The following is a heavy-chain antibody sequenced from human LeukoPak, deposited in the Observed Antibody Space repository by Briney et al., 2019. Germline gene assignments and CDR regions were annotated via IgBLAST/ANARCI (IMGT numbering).Heavy chain of an antibody. D-gene: IGHD5-12*01. CDR3: ARDWLGLCFDY. CDR1: GFTFSSYW. V-gene: IGHV3-7*01. CDR2: IKQHGSEK. Sequence: GGSLRLSCAASGFTFSSYWMSWVRQAPGKGLEWVANIKQHGSEKYYVDSVKGRFTISRDNAKNSLYLQMNNLRAEDTAVYYCARDWLGLCFDYWGQGTLVTVSS. J-gene: IGHJ4*02.